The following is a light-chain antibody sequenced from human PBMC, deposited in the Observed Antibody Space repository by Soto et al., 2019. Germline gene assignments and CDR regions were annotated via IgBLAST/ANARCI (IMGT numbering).Light chain of an antibody. CDR2: GAS. V-gene: IGKV3-20*01. Sequence: EIALTQSPGTLYLSPGERATLSCRASQSISSRFLAWYQQRPGQAPRLLLYGASSRATGIPDRFSGSASGTDVTLSISRLEPEEFAVYYCLQYGSSPYTFGQGTKLDIK. J-gene: IGKJ2*01. CDR3: LQYGSSPYT. CDR1: QSISSRF.